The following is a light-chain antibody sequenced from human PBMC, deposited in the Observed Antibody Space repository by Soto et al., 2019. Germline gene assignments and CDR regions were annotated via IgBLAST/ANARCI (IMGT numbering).Light chain of an antibody. CDR2: WAS. CDR1: QNIERW. J-gene: IGKJ1*01. CDR3: QQYYSTLSWT. Sequence: DIQMTQSPSTLSASVGDRVTITCRASQNIERWLAWYQQKPGQPPKLLIYWASTRESGVPDRFSGSGSGTDFTLTISSLQAEDVAVYYCQQYYSTLSWTFGQGTKVEIK. V-gene: IGKV4-1*01.